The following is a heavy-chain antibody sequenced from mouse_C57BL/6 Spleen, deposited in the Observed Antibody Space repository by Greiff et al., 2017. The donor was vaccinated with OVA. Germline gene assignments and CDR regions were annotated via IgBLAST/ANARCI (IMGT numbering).Heavy chain of an antibody. V-gene: IGHV5-4*03. CDR3: ARTGTWGDYAMED. Sequence: EVKVVESGGGLVKPGGSLKLSCAASGFTFSSYAMSWVRQTPEKRLEWVATISDGGSYTYYPDNVKGRFTISRDNAKNNLYLQMRHLTTEDTAVYYCARTGTWGDYAMEDWGKGTSVTVSS. D-gene: IGHD2-14*01. CDR2: ISDGGSYT. CDR1: GFTFSSYA. J-gene: IGHJ4*01.